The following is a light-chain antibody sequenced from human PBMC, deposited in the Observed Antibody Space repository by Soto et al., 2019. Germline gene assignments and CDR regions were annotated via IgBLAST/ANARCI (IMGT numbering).Light chain of an antibody. CDR2: AAS. CDR1: QSVSSN. Sequence: EVVLTQSPATLSVSPGERATLSCRASQSVSSNLAWYQQKPGQAPRLLIYAASTRATGIPDRFSGSGSGTDFSLTISRLEPEDFAVYHCQEYDNSPGTFGQGTKADIK. V-gene: IGKV3-20*01. CDR3: QEYDNSPGT. J-gene: IGKJ1*01.